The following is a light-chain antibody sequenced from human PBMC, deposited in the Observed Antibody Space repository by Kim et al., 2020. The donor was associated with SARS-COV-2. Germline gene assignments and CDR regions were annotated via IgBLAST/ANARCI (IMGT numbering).Light chain of an antibody. CDR3: SSYTSTYTWV. J-gene: IGLJ3*02. Sequence: GQSITIACPGSTSDVGGYNYVSWFQHHPDKAPKLMIYDVTKRPSGVSSRFSGSKSGNTASLTISGLQTEDEADYYCSSYTSTYTWVFGGGTKLTVL. CDR1: TSDVGGYNY. CDR2: DVT. V-gene: IGLV2-14*03.